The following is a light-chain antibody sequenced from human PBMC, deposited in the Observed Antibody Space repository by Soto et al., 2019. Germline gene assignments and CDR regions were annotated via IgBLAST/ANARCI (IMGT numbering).Light chain of an antibody. J-gene: IGKJ3*01. CDR2: STS. CDR3: HQSGSSPLT. Sequence: DIVLTQFPGTRSLSPGETATLSCRASQTLASNFLVWYQQKPGQAPRLLISSTSRRATGIPDRFSGSGSGTDFTLTISRLDPEDFAVYYCHQSGSSPLTFGPGTKEDIK. V-gene: IGKV3-20*01. CDR1: QTLASNF.